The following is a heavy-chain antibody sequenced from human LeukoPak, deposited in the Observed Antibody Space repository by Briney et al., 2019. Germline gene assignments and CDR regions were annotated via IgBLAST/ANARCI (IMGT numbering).Heavy chain of an antibody. J-gene: IGHJ4*02. CDR2: IYYSGST. CDR1: GGSISSYY. Sequence: SETLSLTCTVSGGSISSYYWSWIRQPPGKGLEWIGYIYYSGSTNYNPSLKSRVTISVDTSKNQFSLRLRSVTAADTAVYYCARVTEYMVEDYFDSWGQGTLVTVSS. CDR3: ARVTEYMVEDYFDS. V-gene: IGHV4-59*01. D-gene: IGHD6-6*01.